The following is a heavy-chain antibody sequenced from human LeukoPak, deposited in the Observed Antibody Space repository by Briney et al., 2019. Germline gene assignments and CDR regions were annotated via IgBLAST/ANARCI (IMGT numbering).Heavy chain of an antibody. D-gene: IGHD3-22*01. Sequence: ASVKVSCKASGGTFSSYAISWVRQAPGQGLEWMGRIIPILGIANYAQKFQGRVTITADKSTSTAYMELSSLRSEDTAVYYCARESYDSSGYYSGYWGQGTLVTVSS. CDR2: IIPILGIA. V-gene: IGHV1-69*04. CDR1: GGTFSSYA. J-gene: IGHJ4*02. CDR3: ARESYDSSGYYSGY.